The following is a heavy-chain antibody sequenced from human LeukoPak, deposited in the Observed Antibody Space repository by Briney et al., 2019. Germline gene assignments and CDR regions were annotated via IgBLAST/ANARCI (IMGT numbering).Heavy chain of an antibody. CDR2: INHSGST. CDR3: ARWSGGSGSYHLGNYGMGV. D-gene: IGHD3-10*01. CDR1: GGSFSGYY. J-gene: IGHJ6*04. Sequence: SETLSLTCAVYGGSFSGYYWSWIRQPPGKGLEWIGEINHSGSTNYNPSLKSRVTISVDTSKNQFSLKLSSVTAADTAVYYCARWSGGSGSYHLGNYGMGVWGKGTTVTVSS. V-gene: IGHV4-34*01.